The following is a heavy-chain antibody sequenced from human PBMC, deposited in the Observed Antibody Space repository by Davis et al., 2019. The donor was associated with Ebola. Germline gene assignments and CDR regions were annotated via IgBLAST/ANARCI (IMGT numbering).Heavy chain of an antibody. D-gene: IGHD6-19*01. V-gene: IGHV1-69*04. J-gene: IGHJ4*02. CDR2: IIPIPGIA. CDR3: ARVPLLGSGWDYYFDY. CDR1: GGTFSSYA. Sequence: AASVKASCKASGGTFSSYAISWVRQAPGQGLEWMGRIIPIPGIANYAQKFQGRVTITADKSTSTAYMEVRSLRSDDTAVYYCARVPLLGSGWDYYFDYWGQGTLVTVSS.